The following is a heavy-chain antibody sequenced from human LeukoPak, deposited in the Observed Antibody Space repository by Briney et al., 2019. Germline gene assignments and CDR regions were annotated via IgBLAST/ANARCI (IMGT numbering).Heavy chain of an antibody. Sequence: PSETLSLTRTVSGGSISSGSYYWSWIRQPAGKGLEWIGRIYTSGSTNYNPSLKSRVTISVDTSKNQFSLKLSSVTAADTAVYYCAREDWAYYYGSGSFHFDYWGQGTLVTVSS. CDR1: GGSISSGSYY. V-gene: IGHV4-61*02. CDR3: AREDWAYYYGSGSFHFDY. D-gene: IGHD3-10*01. CDR2: IYTSGST. J-gene: IGHJ4*02.